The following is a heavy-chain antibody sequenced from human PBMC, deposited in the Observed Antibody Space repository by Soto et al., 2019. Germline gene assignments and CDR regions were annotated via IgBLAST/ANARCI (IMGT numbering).Heavy chain of an antibody. D-gene: IGHD2-15*01. J-gene: IGHJ3*02. CDR2: ISSSSSTI. V-gene: IGHV3-48*01. CDR1: GFTFSSYS. CDR3: ARDFQGDIVVVVAGDDAFDI. Sequence: EVQLVESGGGLVQPGGSLRLSCAASGFTFSSYSMNWVRQAPGTGLEWVSYISSSSSTIYYADSVKGRFTISRDNGKNSLYLQMHSLRAEDTAVYYCARDFQGDIVVVVAGDDAFDIWGQGTMVTVSS.